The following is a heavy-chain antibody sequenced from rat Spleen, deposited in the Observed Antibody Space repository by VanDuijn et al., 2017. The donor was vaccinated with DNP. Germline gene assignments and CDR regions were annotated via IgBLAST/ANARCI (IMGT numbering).Heavy chain of an antibody. J-gene: IGHJ2*01. D-gene: IGHD3-1*01. CDR2: IIYDGSRT. V-gene: IGHV5S10*01. CDR1: GFTFSDYN. CDR3: ATRSSTPHYYFDY. Sequence: EVQLVESGGGLVQPGRSLKLSCAASGFTFSDYNMAWVRQAPKKGLEWVATIIYDGSRTYYRDSVKGRFTISRDNAKSTLYLQMDSLRSEDTATYYCATRSSTPHYYFDYWGQGVMVTVSS.